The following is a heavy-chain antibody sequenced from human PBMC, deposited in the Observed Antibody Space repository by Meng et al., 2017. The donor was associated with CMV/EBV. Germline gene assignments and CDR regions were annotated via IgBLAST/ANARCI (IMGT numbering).Heavy chain of an antibody. J-gene: IGHJ6*02. D-gene: IGHD2-2*02. V-gene: IGHV1-69*10. CDR3: AREGGVVVPAAIEHYYYYYGMDV. CDR2: IIPILGIA. Sequence: SVKVSCKASGGTFSSYAFSWVRQAPGQGLEWMGGIIPILGIANYAQKFQGRVTITADKPTSTAYMELSSLRSEDTAAYYCAREGGVVVPAAIEHYYYYYGMDVWGQGTTVTVSS. CDR1: GGTFSSYA.